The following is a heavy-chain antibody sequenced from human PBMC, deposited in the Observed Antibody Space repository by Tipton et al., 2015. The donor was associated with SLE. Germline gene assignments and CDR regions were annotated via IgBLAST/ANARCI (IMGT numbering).Heavy chain of an antibody. CDR2: LDYSGST. CDR3: ARAVRDSCCYPDY. Sequence: TLSLTCTVSGGSISSSPFYWGWIRQPPGKGLEWIGSLDYSGSTYYNPSLKSRISISVDRSKNQFSLKLSSVTAADTAVYYCARAVRDSCCYPDYWGLGTLVTVSS. CDR1: GGSISSSPFY. J-gene: IGHJ4*02. D-gene: IGHD3/OR15-3a*01. V-gene: IGHV4-39*07.